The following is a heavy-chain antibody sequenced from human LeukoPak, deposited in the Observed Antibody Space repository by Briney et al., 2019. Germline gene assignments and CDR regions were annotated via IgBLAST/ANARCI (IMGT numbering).Heavy chain of an antibody. CDR3: ASHSGSYQPFDY. V-gene: IGHV1-18*01. J-gene: IGHJ4*02. CDR2: ISAYTGNT. CDR1: GYDFISYG. D-gene: IGHD1-26*01. Sequence: ASVKVSCKAPGYDFISYGVDWVRQAPGQGLEWMGWISAYTGNTNYAQKLQGRVTMTTDTSTSTAYMELRSLRSDDTAVYYCASHSGSYQPFDYWGQGTLVTVSS.